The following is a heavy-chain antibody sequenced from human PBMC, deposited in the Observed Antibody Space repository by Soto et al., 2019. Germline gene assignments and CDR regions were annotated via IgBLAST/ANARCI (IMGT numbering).Heavy chain of an antibody. CDR1: GFAVSSYS. J-gene: IGHJ4*02. CDR2: MSFDGNSK. Sequence: GGSLRLSCAASGFAVSSYSMHWVRQAPGKGLEWVAAMSFDGNSKYFADSVKGRFKISRDTSKNTWSLEMEGLGVEDSALYHCTRGRSMIANDDFEYWGQGTQVTVSS. V-gene: IGHV3-30-3*01. D-gene: IGHD2-21*01. CDR3: TRGRSMIANDDFEY.